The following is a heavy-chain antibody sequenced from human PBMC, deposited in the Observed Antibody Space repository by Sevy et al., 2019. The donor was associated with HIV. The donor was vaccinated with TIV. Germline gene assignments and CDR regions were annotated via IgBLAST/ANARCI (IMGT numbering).Heavy chain of an antibody. D-gene: IGHD2-2*03. CDR3: ARGVGGYCSSTSCHVDY. CDR1: GGSISSNNW. V-gene: IGHV4-4*02. CDR2: IYHSGST. J-gene: IGHJ4*02. Sequence: SETLSLTCAVSGGSISSNNWWNWVRQTPGKGLEWIGEIYHSGSTNRNPSLKSRVAISVDKSKNQFSLKLSSVTAADTAVYYCARGVGGYCSSTSCHVDYWGQGTLVTVSS.